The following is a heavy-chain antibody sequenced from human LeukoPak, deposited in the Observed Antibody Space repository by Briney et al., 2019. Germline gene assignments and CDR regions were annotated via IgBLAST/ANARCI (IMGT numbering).Heavy chain of an antibody. CDR1: GFTFSSYA. V-gene: IGHV3-23*01. CDR3: ASHYDFWRLSY. CDR2: ISGSGVTT. Sequence: GGSLRLSCAASGFTFSSYAMSWVRQAPGKGLEWVSAISGSGVTTYYADSVKGRFTISRDNSKNTLYLQMNSLRAEDTAVYYCASHYDFWRLSYWGQGTLVTVSS. D-gene: IGHD3-3*01. J-gene: IGHJ4*02.